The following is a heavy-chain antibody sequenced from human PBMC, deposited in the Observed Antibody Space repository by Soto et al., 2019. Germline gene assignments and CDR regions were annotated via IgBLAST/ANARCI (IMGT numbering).Heavy chain of an antibody. V-gene: IGHV4-39*01. Sequence: QLQLQESGPGLVKPSETLSLTCTVSGGSISSSSFHWGWIRQPPGKGLEWIGSIYYSASTYYSPSLKGRVTISVATTKRQVCLKLGSALAAETAVYYCGRRERAAGTDWWFGPWGEGTLGTVSS. CDR2: IYYSAST. J-gene: IGHJ5*02. CDR1: GGSISSSSFH. CDR3: GRRERAAGTDWWFGP. D-gene: IGHD6-13*01.